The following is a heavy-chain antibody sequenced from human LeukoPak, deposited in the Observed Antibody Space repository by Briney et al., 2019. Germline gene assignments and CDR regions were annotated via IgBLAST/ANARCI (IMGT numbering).Heavy chain of an antibody. Sequence: ASVKVSCKASEYTFTANYMHWVRQAPGQGLEYMGWINSNSGGTNYAQKFHGRVTMTRHTSISTVYMELSRLTSDDTAVYYCARDLGGNALDIWGQGTVVTVSS. J-gene: IGHJ3*02. D-gene: IGHD3-16*01. CDR2: INSNSGGT. CDR3: ARDLGGNALDI. CDR1: EYTFTANY. V-gene: IGHV1-2*02.